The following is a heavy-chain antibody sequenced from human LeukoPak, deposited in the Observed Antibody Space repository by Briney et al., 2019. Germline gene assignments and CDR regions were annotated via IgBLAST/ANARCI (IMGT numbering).Heavy chain of an antibody. CDR3: ARYVVALLGSHYFDY. J-gene: IGHJ4*02. V-gene: IGHV4-59*01. D-gene: IGHD2-15*01. Sequence: SETLSLTCTVSGGSISSYYWSWIRQPPGKGLEWIGYIYYSGSTNYNPSLKSRVTISVDTSKSQFSLKLSSVTAADTAVYYCARYVVALLGSHYFDYWGQGTLVTVSS. CDR1: GGSISSYY. CDR2: IYYSGST.